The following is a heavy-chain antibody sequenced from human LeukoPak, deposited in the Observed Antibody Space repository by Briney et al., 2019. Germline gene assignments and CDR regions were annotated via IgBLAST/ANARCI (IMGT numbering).Heavy chain of an antibody. J-gene: IGHJ4*02. CDR1: GYSISSGYY. D-gene: IGHD3-22*01. CDR3: ASKYYYDSSGYFYVDY. Sequence: SGTLSLTCTVSGYSISSGYYWGWIRQSPGKGLEWIGSIYHSGRTYYNPSLKSRVSISIDTSKNQFSLKLSSVTAADTAVYYCASKYYYDSSGYFYVDYWGQGTLVTVSS. V-gene: IGHV4-38-2*02. CDR2: IYHSGRT.